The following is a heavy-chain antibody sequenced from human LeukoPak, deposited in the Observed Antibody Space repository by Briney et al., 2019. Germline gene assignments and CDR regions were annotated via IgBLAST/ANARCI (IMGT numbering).Heavy chain of an antibody. CDR1: GCTFTSYD. CDR3: ARGLGSSSSFDY. J-gene: IGHJ4*02. D-gene: IGHD6-6*01. V-gene: IGHV1-8*03. Sequence: GASVKVSCKACGCTFTSYDINWVRQATGQGLEWMGWMNPNSGNTGYAQKFQGRVTITRNTSISTAYMELSSLRSEDTAVYYCARGLGSSSSFDYWGQGTLVTVSS. CDR2: MNPNSGNT.